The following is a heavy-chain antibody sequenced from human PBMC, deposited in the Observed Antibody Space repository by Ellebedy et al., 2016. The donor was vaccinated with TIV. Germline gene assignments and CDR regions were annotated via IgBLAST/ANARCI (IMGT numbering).Heavy chain of an antibody. D-gene: IGHD4-17*01. J-gene: IGHJ4*02. Sequence: PGGSLRLSCPASGFTFSSYWMTWVRQAPGKGPEWVANIDQDGSEEYYVDSLKGRFTISRDNARNSLFLQMNSLRVGDTAVYHCAREDGDYIYTYWGQGTLVTVSS. V-gene: IGHV3-7*03. CDR3: AREDGDYIYTY. CDR2: IDQDGSEE. CDR1: GFTFSSYW.